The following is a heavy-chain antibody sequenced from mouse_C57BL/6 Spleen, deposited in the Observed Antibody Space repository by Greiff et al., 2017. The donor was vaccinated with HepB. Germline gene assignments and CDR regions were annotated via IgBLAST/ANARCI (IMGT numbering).Heavy chain of an antibody. D-gene: IGHD1-1*01. CDR2: IDPSDSYT. CDR3: ARGAYYGSSLWYFDV. CDR1: GYTFTSYW. J-gene: IGHJ1*03. V-gene: IGHV1-69*01. Sequence: VQLQQSGAELVMPGASVKLSCKASGYTFTSYWMHWVKQRPGQGLEWIGEIDPSDSYTNYNQKFKGKSTLTVDKSSSTAYMQLSSLTSEDSAVYYCARGAYYGSSLWYFDVGGTGTTVTVSS.